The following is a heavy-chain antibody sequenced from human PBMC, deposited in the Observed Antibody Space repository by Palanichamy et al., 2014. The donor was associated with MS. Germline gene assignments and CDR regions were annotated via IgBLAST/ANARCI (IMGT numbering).Heavy chain of an antibody. V-gene: IGHV3-72*01. CDR3: VRGLNGFDI. CDR2: TRNKANSYTT. Sequence: EVQLVESGGGLVQPGESLRLSCAASGVTLSDYHMDWVRQAPGKGLEWLGRTRNKANSYTTQYAASVKGRFTISRDDSKNSLYLQMNGLKTEDSAVYYCVRGLNGFDIWGQGTMVTVSS. J-gene: IGHJ3*02. CDR1: GVTLSDYH.